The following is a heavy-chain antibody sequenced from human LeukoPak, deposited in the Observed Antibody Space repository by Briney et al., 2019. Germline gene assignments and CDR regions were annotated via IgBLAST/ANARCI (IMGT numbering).Heavy chain of an antibody. V-gene: IGHV1-69*05. J-gene: IGHJ5*02. CDR2: IIPIFGTA. Sequence: SVKVSCKASGGTFSSYAISWVRQAPGQGLEWMGGIIPIFGTANYAQKFQGRVTITTDESTSTAYMELSSLRSEDTAVYYCARDEDGGNYAWFDPWGQGTLVTVSS. CDR3: ARDEDGGNYAWFDP. D-gene: IGHD4-23*01. CDR1: GGTFSSYA.